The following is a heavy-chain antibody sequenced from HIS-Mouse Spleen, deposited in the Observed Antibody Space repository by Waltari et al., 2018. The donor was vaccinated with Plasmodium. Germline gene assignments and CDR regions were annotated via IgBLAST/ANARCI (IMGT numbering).Heavy chain of an antibody. CDR3: ARGRWNHAFDI. J-gene: IGHJ3*02. V-gene: IGHV3-13*01. CDR2: IGTAGDT. Sequence: EVQLVESGGGLVQPGGSLRLSCAASGCNFSSYDMHWVRQATGKGLEWVSAIGTAGDTYYPGSVKGRFTISRENAKNSLYLQMNSLRAGDTAVYYCARGRWNHAFDIWGQGTMVTVSS. D-gene: IGHD1-1*01. CDR1: GCNFSSYD.